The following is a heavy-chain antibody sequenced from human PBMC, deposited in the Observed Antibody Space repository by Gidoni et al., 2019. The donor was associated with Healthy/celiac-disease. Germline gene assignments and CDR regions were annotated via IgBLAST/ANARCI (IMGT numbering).Heavy chain of an antibody. V-gene: IGHV4-59*01. Sequence: QVQLQESGPGLVQPSETLSLTCTVSGGPLSSYYWSWIRQPPGKGLEWSEYIYYSGSTNYNPSLKSRVPISVDTSKNQFSRKLSSVTAADTAVYYCAREGMGDSTGGFDLWGRGTLVTVSS. D-gene: IGHD7-27*01. J-gene: IGHJ2*01. CDR2: IYYSGST. CDR3: AREGMGDSTGGFDL. CDR1: GGPLSSYY.